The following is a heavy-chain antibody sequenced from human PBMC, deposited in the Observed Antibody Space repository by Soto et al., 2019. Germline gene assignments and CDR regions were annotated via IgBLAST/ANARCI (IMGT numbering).Heavy chain of an antibody. Sequence: GQLLESGGGMVQPGGSLRLSCAASGFTFSSFAMKWVHLPPGRGLEWVAAVTSSASSTHYADSVKGRFTISRDNSKNTLYLQMNSLRADDTAVYYCAKGGAVLLDPFDVWGQGTMVTVSS. CDR1: GFTFSSFA. CDR2: VTSSASST. V-gene: IGHV3-23*01. CDR3: AKGGAVLLDPFDV. D-gene: IGHD1-26*01. J-gene: IGHJ3*01.